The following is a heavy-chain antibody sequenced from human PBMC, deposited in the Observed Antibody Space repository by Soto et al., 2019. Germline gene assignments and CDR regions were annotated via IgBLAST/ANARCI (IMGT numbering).Heavy chain of an antibody. CDR3: ATGGQNDGYNFYHGMDV. CDR2: VIPLFDTA. J-gene: IGHJ6*02. Sequence: QVQVVQSGAEVKKPGSSVKVSCKVSGGIFTNNAISWVRQAPGQGLEWLGGVIPLFDTAYYAQIFRGRLRISADGAPTTAYMELSGLTSADPAVYFCATGGQNDGYNFYHGMDVWGQGTTVTVS. D-gene: IGHD2-15*01. CDR1: GGIFTNNA. V-gene: IGHV1-69*01.